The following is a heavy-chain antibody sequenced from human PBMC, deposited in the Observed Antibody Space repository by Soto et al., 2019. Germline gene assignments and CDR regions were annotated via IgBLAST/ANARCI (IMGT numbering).Heavy chain of an antibody. Sequence: QVQLQESGPGLVKPSGTLSLTCTVSGGSMTSSNWWNWVHQSPGKGLEWIGEAHHSGRTNYNPSLKIRVTISVDKSKNHFSLKLSSVTASDTAAYYCARSEATGLDHWGQGTLVTVSS. V-gene: IGHV4-4*02. CDR2: AHHSGRT. D-gene: IGHD1-26*01. J-gene: IGHJ4*02. CDR1: GGSMTSSNW. CDR3: ARSEATGLDH.